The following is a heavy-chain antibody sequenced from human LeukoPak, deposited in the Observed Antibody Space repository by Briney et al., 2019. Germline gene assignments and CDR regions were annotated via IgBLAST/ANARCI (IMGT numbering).Heavy chain of an antibody. CDR2: LSGSGGST. D-gene: IGHD3-9*01. CDR1: GFTFSSYA. Sequence: GGPLRLSCAASGFTFSSYAMSWVRQTPEKELEWVSSLSGSGGSTYYADSVRGRFTISRDNSKNTLYLQMNSLRAEDTAVYYCARSLYDILTGYFLYYFDYWGQGTLVTVSS. CDR3: ARSLYDILTGYFLYYFDY. J-gene: IGHJ4*02. V-gene: IGHV3-23*01.